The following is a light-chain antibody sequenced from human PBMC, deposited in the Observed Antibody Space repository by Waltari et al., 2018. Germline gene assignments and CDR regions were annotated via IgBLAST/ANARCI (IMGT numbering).Light chain of an antibody. CDR1: QSIDSRD. CDR2: DAS. CDR3: QQYGDSPLYT. J-gene: IGKJ2*01. Sequence: EIVLTQSPGTLSLSPGERSTLSCRASQSIDSRDVAWYKLKPGQAPRRLIYDASSRATGIPDRFSGSGSGTDFTLTISRLEPEDFAVYYCQQYGDSPLYTFGQGTKLEIK. V-gene: IGKV3-20*01.